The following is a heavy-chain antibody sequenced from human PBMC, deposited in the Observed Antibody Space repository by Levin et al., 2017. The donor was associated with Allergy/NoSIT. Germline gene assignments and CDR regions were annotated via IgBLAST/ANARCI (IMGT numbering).Heavy chain of an antibody. CDR3: AKTYYDILTGPWSQSWFDP. CDR2: ISGSGGST. V-gene: IGHV3-23*01. J-gene: IGHJ5*02. Sequence: GGSLRLSCAASGFTFSSYAMSWVRQAPGKGLEWVSAISGSGGSTYYADSVKGRFTISRDNSKNTLYLQMNSLRAEDTAVYYCAKTYYDILTGPWSQSWFDPWGQGTLVTVSS. CDR1: GFTFSSYA. D-gene: IGHD3-9*01.